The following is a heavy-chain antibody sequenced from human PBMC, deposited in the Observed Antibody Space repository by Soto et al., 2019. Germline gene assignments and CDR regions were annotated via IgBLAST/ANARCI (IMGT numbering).Heavy chain of an antibody. CDR3: AREDTIFGVVLDY. D-gene: IGHD3-3*01. J-gene: IGHJ4*02. CDR1: GYTFTGYY. V-gene: IGHV1-2*04. Sequence: QVQLVQSGAEVKKPGASVKVSCKASGYTFTGYYMHWVRQAPGQGLEWMGWINPNSGGTNYTQKFQGWVTMTRDTSISTAYMELSRLRSDDTAVYYCAREDTIFGVVLDYWGQGTLVTVSS. CDR2: INPNSGGT.